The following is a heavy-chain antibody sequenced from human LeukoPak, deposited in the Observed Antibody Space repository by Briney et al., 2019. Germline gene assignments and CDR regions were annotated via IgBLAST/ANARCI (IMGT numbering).Heavy chain of an antibody. CDR3: ARTYDSSGYYLGY. D-gene: IGHD3-22*01. J-gene: IGHJ4*02. V-gene: IGHV5-51*01. Sequence: GESLKISCKGSGYSFTSYWIGRVRQMPGKGLEWMGIIYPGDSDTRYSPSFQGQVTISADKSISTAYLQWSSLKASDTAMYYCARTYDSSGYYLGYWGQGTLVTVSS. CDR2: IYPGDSDT. CDR1: GYSFTSYW.